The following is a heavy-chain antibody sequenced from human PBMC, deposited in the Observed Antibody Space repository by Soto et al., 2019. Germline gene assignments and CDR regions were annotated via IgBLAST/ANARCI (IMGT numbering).Heavy chain of an antibody. D-gene: IGHD6-13*01. V-gene: IGHV4-39*01. Sequence: QLLESGPGLVKPSETLSLTCTVSGGSISSSSYYWGWIRQPPGKGLEWIGSIYYSGSTYYNPSLKSRVTISVDTSKNQFSLKLSSVTAADTAVYYCARRAASTFDPWGQGTLVTVSS. CDR2: IYYSGST. CDR1: GGSISSSSYY. J-gene: IGHJ5*02. CDR3: ARRAASTFDP.